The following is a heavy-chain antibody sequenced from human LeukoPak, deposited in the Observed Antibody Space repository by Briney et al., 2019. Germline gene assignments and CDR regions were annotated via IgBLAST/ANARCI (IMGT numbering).Heavy chain of an antibody. CDR1: GFTVISNY. D-gene: IGHD5-18*01. Sequence: GGSLRLSCAASGFTVISNYMSWVRQAPGKGLEWVSVIYSGGSTYYADSVKGRFTISRDNSKNTLYLQMNSLRAEDTAVYYCARDTAMVKFDPWGQGTLVTVSS. J-gene: IGHJ5*02. CDR3: ARDTAMVKFDP. V-gene: IGHV3-66*01. CDR2: IYSGGST.